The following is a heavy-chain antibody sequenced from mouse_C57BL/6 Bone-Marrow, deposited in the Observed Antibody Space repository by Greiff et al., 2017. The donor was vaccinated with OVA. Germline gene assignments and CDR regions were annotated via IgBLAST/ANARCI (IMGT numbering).Heavy chain of an antibody. Sequence: EVKLMESGGGLVKPGGSLKLSCAASGFTFSDYGMHWVRQAPEKGLEWVAYISSGSSTIYYADTVKGRFTISRDNAKNTLFLQMTSLRSEDTAMYYCARSLVTTPNYFDYWGQGTTLTVSS. CDR1: GFTFSDYG. CDR3: ARSLVTTPNYFDY. J-gene: IGHJ2*01. V-gene: IGHV5-17*01. CDR2: ISSGSSTI. D-gene: IGHD2-2*01.